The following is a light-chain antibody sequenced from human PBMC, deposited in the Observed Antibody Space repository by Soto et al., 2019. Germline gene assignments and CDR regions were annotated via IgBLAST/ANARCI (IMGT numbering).Light chain of an antibody. Sequence: QSALTQPASVSGSPGQSITISCTGTSSDVGGYHYVSWYQQHPGKAPKLMIYEVSNRPSGVSNRFSGSKSGNTASLTISGRQAEDEADYYCSSYTSSSIDYVFGTGTKLTVL. J-gene: IGLJ1*01. CDR3: SSYTSSSIDYV. CDR2: EVS. CDR1: SSDVGGYHY. V-gene: IGLV2-14*01.